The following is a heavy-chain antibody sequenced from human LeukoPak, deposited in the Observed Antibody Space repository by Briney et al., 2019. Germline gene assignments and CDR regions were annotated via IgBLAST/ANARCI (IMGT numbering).Heavy chain of an antibody. D-gene: IGHD3-10*01. CDR1: GGSISNYY. Sequence: ETLSLTCTVSGGSISNYYWSWFRQPPGKGLVWIGCIYYSGSTNYNPSLKSRVTISVDTSKNQFSVKLSSVTAADTAVYYCARHPTMVRGVIGWFDLWGQGTLVTVSS. J-gene: IGHJ5*02. V-gene: IGHV4-59*08. CDR2: IYYSGST. CDR3: ARHPTMVRGVIGWFDL.